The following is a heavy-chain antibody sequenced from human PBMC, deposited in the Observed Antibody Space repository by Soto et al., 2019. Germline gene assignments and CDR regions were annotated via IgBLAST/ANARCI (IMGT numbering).Heavy chain of an antibody. CDR2: ISAYNGNT. CDR1: GYTFPSYG. J-gene: IGHJ4*02. Sequence: ASVQVSCKASGYTFPSYGISWVRQAPGQGLEWMGWISAYNGNTNYAQKLQGRVTMTTDTSTSTAYMELRSLRSDDTAVYYCARAGEAYCFGDCYSVGYWGQGTLFAVSP. V-gene: IGHV1-18*01. D-gene: IGHD2-21*02. CDR3: ARAGEAYCFGDCYSVGY.